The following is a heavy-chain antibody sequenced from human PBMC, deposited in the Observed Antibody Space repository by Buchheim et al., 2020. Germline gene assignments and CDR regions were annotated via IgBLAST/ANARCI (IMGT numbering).Heavy chain of an antibody. CDR3: ASHIGSPIVPHYYYYGMDV. Sequence: QVQLVQSGAEEKKPGSSVKVSCKASGGTFSSYAISWVRQAPGQWLEWMGGIIPIFGTANYAQKFQGRVTITADESTSTAYMELSSLRSEDTAVYYCASHIGSPIVPHYYYYGMDVWGQGTT. V-gene: IGHV1-69*01. CDR1: GGTFSSYA. CDR2: IIPIFGTA. J-gene: IGHJ6*02. D-gene: IGHD3-22*01.